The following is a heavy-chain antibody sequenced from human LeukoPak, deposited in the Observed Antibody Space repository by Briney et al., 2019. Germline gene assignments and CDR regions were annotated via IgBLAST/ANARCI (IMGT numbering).Heavy chain of an antibody. CDR2: IIPIFGTA. CDR1: GGTFSSYA. CDR3: ARGRITMIVPGAFDI. Sequence: SVKVSCKASGGTFSSYAISWVRQAPGQGLEWMGGIIPIFGTANYAQTFQGRVTITTDESTSTAYMELSSLRSEDTAVYYCARGRITMIVPGAFDIWGQGTMVTVSS. J-gene: IGHJ3*02. D-gene: IGHD3-22*01. V-gene: IGHV1-69*05.